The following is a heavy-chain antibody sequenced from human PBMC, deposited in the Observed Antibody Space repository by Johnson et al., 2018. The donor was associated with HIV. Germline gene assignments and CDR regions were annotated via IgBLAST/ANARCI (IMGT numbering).Heavy chain of an antibody. CDR3: ARSPASRVGDSLAFDS. D-gene: IGHD2-21*02. J-gene: IGHJ3*02. CDR1: GFTFSNYD. CDR2: PSNDGSNK. V-gene: IGHV3-30*03. Sequence: QVQLVESGGGVVQPGRSLRLSCAASGFTFSNYDMHWVRQAPGKGLAWGAVPSNDGSNKYYADSVKGRFTIARDNSKNTLYLHVNSLKTEDTAVYYCARSPASRVGDSLAFDSWGQGTMVTVSS.